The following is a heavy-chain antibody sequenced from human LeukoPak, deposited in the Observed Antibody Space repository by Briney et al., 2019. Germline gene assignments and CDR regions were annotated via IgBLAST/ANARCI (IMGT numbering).Heavy chain of an antibody. V-gene: IGHV3-33*01. CDR3: ARDNEVTLDI. J-gene: IGHJ3*02. D-gene: IGHD5-18*01. Sequence: GRSLTLSCAASGFTFSSYGMHWVRQAPGKGLEWVADIWYDGSNKYYADSVKGRFTISRDNSKNTLYLQMNSLRAEDTAVYYCARDNEVTLDIWGQGTMVTVSS. CDR2: IWYDGSNK. CDR1: GFTFSSYG.